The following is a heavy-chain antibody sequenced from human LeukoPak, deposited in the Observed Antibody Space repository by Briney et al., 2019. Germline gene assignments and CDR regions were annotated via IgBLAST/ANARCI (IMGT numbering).Heavy chain of an antibody. CDR2: SGTYGRT. J-gene: IGHJ3*02. CDR3: ARGMYGYGPDAFDI. V-gene: IGHV3-23*01. CDR1: GFTFSSNV. D-gene: IGHD5-12*01. Sequence: GGSLRLSCVASGFTFSSNVLNWVRQAPGKGLEWVSVSGTYGRTQYSDSVKGRFTISRHSSKNTLYLQINSLRVEDTAVYYCARGMYGYGPDAFDIWGQGTMVTVSS.